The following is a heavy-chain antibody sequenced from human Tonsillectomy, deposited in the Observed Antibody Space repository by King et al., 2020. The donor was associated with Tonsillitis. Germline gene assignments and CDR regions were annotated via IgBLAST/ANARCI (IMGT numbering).Heavy chain of an antibody. D-gene: IGHD2-2*01. V-gene: IGHV3-7*03. Sequence: VQLVESGGDLVQPGGSLRLSCAASGFYFSGHWMSWVRQAPGKGLEWVAIINPDGSVIHYVDSVKGRFAISRDNAQNTLYLQMSSLRADDTAVYYCAKHKGTATRCDCWGQGTLVSVSS. CDR2: INPDGSVI. CDR3: AKHKGTATRCDC. J-gene: IGHJ4*02. CDR1: GFYFSGHW.